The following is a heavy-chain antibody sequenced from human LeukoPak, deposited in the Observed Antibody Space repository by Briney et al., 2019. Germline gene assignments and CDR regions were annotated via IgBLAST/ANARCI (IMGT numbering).Heavy chain of an antibody. D-gene: IGHD2-2*01. J-gene: IGHJ6*03. V-gene: IGHV3-23*01. CDR3: AKDSSRSFMDV. CDR1: GFTFSSHG. CDR2: ISPSGGIT. Sequence: GGSLRLSCAASGFTFSSHGMNWVRQAPGKGLEWVSGISPSGGITYYTDSVKGRFTISRDNSKNTLYLQMNSLRAEDTAVYYCAKDSSRSFMDVWGKGTTVTVSS.